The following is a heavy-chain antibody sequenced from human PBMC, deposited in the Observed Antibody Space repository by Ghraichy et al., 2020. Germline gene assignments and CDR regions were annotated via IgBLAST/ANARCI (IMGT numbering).Heavy chain of an antibody. J-gene: IGHJ4*02. CDR1: GFTFRSYS. CDR2: ISSSSSYI. V-gene: IGHV3-21*01. D-gene: IGHD3-3*01. CDR3: ARGSEWSFGVGDS. Sequence: GGSLRLSCAASGFTFRSYSMNWVRQAPGKGLEWVSSISSSSSYIYYADSVKGRFTISRDDAKNSLYLQMNSLRAEDTAVYYCARGSEWSFGVGDSWGQGTLVTVSP.